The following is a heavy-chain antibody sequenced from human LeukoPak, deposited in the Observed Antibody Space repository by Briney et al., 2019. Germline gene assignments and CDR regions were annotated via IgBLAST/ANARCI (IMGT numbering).Heavy chain of an antibody. J-gene: IGHJ4*02. CDR1: GFPFSSYW. D-gene: IGHD6-13*01. CDR2: ISYDGSNK. V-gene: IGHV3-30-3*01. CDR3: ASGIAGDY. Sequence: GGSLRLSCVASGFPFSSYWMTWVRQAPGKGLEWVAVISYDGSNKYYADSVKGRFTISRDNSKNTLYLQMNSLRAEDTAVYYCASGIAGDYWGQGTLVTVSS.